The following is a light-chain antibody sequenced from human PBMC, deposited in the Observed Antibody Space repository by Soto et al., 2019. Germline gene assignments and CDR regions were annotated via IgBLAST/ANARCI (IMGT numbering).Light chain of an antibody. CDR1: QSISSH. CDR2: ASY. V-gene: IGKV1-39*01. Sequence: DIQITQSPSSLSASVGDRVTITCRASQSISSHLNWYQHKPGRPPRLLIFASYILEGGVPSRFSGSGSDTYFTLTIDSLQPEDVATYYCQQSYRSPYTFGQGTKLEIK. J-gene: IGKJ2*01. CDR3: QQSYRSPYT.